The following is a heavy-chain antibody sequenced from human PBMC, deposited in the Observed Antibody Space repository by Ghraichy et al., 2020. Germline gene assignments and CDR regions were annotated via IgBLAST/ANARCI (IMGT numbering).Heavy chain of an antibody. CDR1: GGSISSYY. D-gene: IGHD3-10*01. CDR2: IYYSGST. J-gene: IGHJ4*02. Sequence: SETLSLTCTVSGGSISSYYWTWIRQPPGKGLEWIGYIYYSGSTNYNPSLKSRVTISVDTSKNQFSLKLSSVTAADTAVYYCARGGIYGSGSIDYWGQGTLVTVSS. V-gene: IGHV4-59*01. CDR3: ARGGIYGSGSIDY.